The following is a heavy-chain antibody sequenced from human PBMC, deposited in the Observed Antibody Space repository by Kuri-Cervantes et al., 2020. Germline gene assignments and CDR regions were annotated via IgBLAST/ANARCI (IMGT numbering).Heavy chain of an antibody. CDR1: GGTFSSYA. CDR3: AIPAGYSSSWDHFDY. V-gene: IGHV1-69*06. J-gene: IGHJ4*02. Sequence: SVKVSCKASGGTFSSYAISWVRQAPGQGLEWMGGIIPIFGTANYAQKFQGRVTITADKSTSTAYMELSSLRSDDTAVYYCAIPAGYSSSWDHFDYWGQGTLVTVSS. D-gene: IGHD6-13*01. CDR2: IIPIFGTA.